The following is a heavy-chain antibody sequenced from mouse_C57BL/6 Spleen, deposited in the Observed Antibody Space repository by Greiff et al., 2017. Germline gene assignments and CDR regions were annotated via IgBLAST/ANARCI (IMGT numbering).Heavy chain of an antibody. Sequence: VHVKQSGPVLVKPGPSVKISCKASGFTFTDYYMHWVKQSHGKSLEWIGLVYPYNGGTSYNQKFKGKATLTVDTSSSTAYMELNSLTSEDSAVYYCAREVLRPYWYFDVWGTGTTVTVSS. D-gene: IGHD1-2*01. J-gene: IGHJ1*03. V-gene: IGHV1-36*01. CDR3: AREVLRPYWYFDV. CDR1: GFTFTDYY. CDR2: VYPYNGGT.